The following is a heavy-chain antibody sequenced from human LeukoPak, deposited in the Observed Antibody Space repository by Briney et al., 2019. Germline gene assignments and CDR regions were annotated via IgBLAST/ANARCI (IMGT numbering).Heavy chain of an antibody. V-gene: IGHV1-2*02. D-gene: IGHD6-13*01. CDR1: GYTFTGYY. CDR2: INLNSGGT. J-gene: IGHJ4*02. CDR3: ARDWDSSSWGALDY. Sequence: ASVKVSCKASGYTFTGYYMHWVRQAPGQGLEWMGWINLNSGGTNYAQKFQGRVTMTRDTSISTAYMELSRLRSDDTAVYYCARDWDSSSWGALDYWGQGTLVTVSS.